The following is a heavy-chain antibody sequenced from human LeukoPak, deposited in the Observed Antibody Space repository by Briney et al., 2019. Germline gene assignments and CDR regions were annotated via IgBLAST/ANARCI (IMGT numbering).Heavy chain of an antibody. CDR3: ARSSDAYYYDSSGYTPAQFDY. D-gene: IGHD3-22*01. V-gene: IGHV4-34*01. CDR2: INHSGST. J-gene: IGHJ4*02. CDR1: GGSFSGYY. Sequence: PSETLSLTCAVYGGSFSGYYWSWIRQPPGKGLEWIGEINHSGSTNYNPSLKSRVTISVDTSKNQFSLKLSSVTAADTAVYYCARSSDAYYYDSSGYTPAQFDYWGQGTLVTVSS.